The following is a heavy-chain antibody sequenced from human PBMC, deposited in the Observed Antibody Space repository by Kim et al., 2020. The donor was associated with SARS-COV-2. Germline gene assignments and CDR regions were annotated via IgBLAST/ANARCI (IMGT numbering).Heavy chain of an antibody. D-gene: IGHD3-10*01. V-gene: IGHV3-66*01. CDR1: GLTVSGNF. CDR3: ARDRGNVGQLDY. J-gene: IGHJ4*02. Sequence: GGSLRLSCAASGLTVSGNFINWVRHVPEKGLEWVSVIYSGSVATYYADSVRGRFTLSRDNSKNTIYLQMNDLRVEDTAVYYCARDRGNVGQLDYCCQGTL. CDR2: IYSGSVAT.